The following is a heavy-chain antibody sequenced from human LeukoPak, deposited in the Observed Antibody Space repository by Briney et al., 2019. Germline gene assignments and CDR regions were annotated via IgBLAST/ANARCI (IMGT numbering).Heavy chain of an antibody. V-gene: IGHV3-23*01. Sequence: RGCLRLSCAASGFTSSSYATSWVRQAPGEGLEWVSAISGSGGSTYYTDSVKGRFTISRDNSKNTLYLQMNSLRAEDTAVYYCAKSGYSGYETFDYWGQGTLVTVSS. CDR2: ISGSGGST. D-gene: IGHD5-12*01. CDR1: GFTSSSYA. J-gene: IGHJ4*02. CDR3: AKSGYSGYETFDY.